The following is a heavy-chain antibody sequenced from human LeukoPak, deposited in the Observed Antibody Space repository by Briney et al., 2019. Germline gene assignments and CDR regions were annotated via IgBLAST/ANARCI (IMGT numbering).Heavy chain of an antibody. CDR2: ISAYNGNT. D-gene: IGHD2-2*01. Sequence: GASVKVPCKASGYTFTSYGISWVRQAPGQGLEWMGWISAYNGNTNYAQKLQGRVTMTTDTSTSTAYMELRSLRSDDTAVYYCARDSAGYCSSTSCYAEDYWGQGTLVTVSS. V-gene: IGHV1-18*04. J-gene: IGHJ4*02. CDR1: GYTFTSYG. CDR3: ARDSAGYCSSTSCYAEDY.